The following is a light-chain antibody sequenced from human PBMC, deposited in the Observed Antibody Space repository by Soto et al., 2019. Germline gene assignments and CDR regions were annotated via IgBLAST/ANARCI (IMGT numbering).Light chain of an antibody. CDR2: DAS. CDR1: QSISSW. V-gene: IGKV1-5*01. CDR3: QQYNSYEWT. Sequence: DIQMTQSPSTLCASVGDRVTITCRASQSISSWLAWYQQKPGKAPKLLIYDASSLESGVPSRFSGSGSGTEFPLTFSRLQPDDFATYYCQQYNSYEWTFGQGTKV. J-gene: IGKJ1*01.